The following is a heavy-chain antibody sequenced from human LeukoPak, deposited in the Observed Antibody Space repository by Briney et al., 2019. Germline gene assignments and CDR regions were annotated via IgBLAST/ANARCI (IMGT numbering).Heavy chain of an antibody. D-gene: IGHD6-19*01. J-gene: IGHJ4*02. V-gene: IGHV3-48*03. CDR1: GFTFSSYE. Sequence: GGSLRLSCATSGFTFSSYEMNWVRQAPGKGLEWVSYIGNRAGTTSYADSVKGRFTISRDNAKNSLYLQMNSLRAEDTAVYYCARGGGWYTYWGQGTLVTVSS. CDR2: IGNRAGTT. CDR3: ARGGGWYTY.